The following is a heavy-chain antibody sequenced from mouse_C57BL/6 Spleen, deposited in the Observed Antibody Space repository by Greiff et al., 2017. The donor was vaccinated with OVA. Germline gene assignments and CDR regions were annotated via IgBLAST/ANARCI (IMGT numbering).Heavy chain of an antibody. D-gene: IGHD1-1*01. CDR1: GFNIKDYY. Sequence: EVQLQQSGAELVKPGASVKLSCAASGFNIKDYYMHWVKQRTEQGLEWIGRIDPEDGETKYAPKFQDKATITADTSSNTAYLQLSSLTSEDTAVYYCARNYGGGDWYFDVWGTGTTVTVSS. CDR3: ARNYGGGDWYFDV. CDR2: IDPEDGET. J-gene: IGHJ1*03. V-gene: IGHV14-2*01.